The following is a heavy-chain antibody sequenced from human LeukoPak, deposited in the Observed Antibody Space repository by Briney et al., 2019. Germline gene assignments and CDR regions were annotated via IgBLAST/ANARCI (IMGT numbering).Heavy chain of an antibody. J-gene: IGHJ4*02. Sequence: GGSLRLSCAASGFTFSSYSMNWVRQAPGKGLEWVSAISGSGGSTYYADSVKGRFTISRDNSKNTLYLQMNSLRAEDTAVYYCAKPHIFGVPAHWGQGTLVTVSS. D-gene: IGHD3-3*02. CDR3: AKPHIFGVPAH. CDR1: GFTFSSYS. CDR2: ISGSGGST. V-gene: IGHV3-23*01.